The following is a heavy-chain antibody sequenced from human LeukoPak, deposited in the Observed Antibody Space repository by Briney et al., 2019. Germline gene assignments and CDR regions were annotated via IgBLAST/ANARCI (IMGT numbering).Heavy chain of an antibody. CDR1: GFTFSDYD. Sequence: GGSLRLSCAASGFTFSDYDMHWVRQATGKGLEWDSAIGTAGDTYYPGSVKGRFAISRENAKNSFYLQMNSLRVGDTAVYYCARSKVITFGGVNYGMDVWGQGTTVTVSS. V-gene: IGHV3-13*01. D-gene: IGHD3-16*01. CDR2: IGTAGDT. J-gene: IGHJ6*02. CDR3: ARSKVITFGGVNYGMDV.